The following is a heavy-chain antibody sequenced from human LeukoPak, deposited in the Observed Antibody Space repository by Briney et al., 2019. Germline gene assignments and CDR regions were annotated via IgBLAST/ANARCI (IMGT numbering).Heavy chain of an antibody. CDR3: AGDFSGWYRGVDY. J-gene: IGHJ4*02. CDR1: GFTYSSYE. V-gene: IGHV3-48*03. D-gene: IGHD6-19*01. CDR2: ISSSGSTI. Sequence: PGGSLRLSCAASGFTYSSYEMNWVRQAPGKGLEWVSYISSSGSTIYYADSVKGRFTISRDNAKNSLYLQMNSLRAEDTAVYYCAGDFSGWYRGVDYWSQGTLVTVSS.